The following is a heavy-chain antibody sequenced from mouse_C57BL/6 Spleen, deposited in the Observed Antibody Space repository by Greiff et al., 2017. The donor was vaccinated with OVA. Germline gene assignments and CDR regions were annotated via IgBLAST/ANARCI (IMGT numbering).Heavy chain of an antibody. V-gene: IGHV1-26*01. CDR3: ARAYDYPDY. J-gene: IGHJ2*01. CDR2: INPNNGGT. D-gene: IGHD2-4*01. CDR1: GYTFTDYY. Sequence: EVQLQQSGPELVKPGASVKISCKASGYTFTDYYMNWVKQSHGKSLEWIGDINPNNGGTSYNQKFKGKATLTVDKSSSTAYMELRSLTSEDSAVYYCARAYDYPDYWGQGTTLTVSS.